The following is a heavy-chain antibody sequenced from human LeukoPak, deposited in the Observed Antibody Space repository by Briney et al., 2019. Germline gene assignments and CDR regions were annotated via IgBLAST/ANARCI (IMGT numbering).Heavy chain of an antibody. J-gene: IGHJ4*02. V-gene: IGHV3-21*01. CDR1: GFTFSRYS. Sequence: GGSLRLSCAASGFTFSRYSMNWVRQAPGKGLEWVSSITSSSSYIYYADSVKGRFTISRDNAKNSLYLQMNSLRAEDTAVYYCAREGAAAGTMASYWGQGTLVTVSS. CDR2: ITSSSSYI. D-gene: IGHD6-13*01. CDR3: AREGAAAGTMASY.